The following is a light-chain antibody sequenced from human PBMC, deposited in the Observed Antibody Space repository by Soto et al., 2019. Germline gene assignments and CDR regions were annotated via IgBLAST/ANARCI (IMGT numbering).Light chain of an antibody. CDR3: SSYTTTVTLWVV. Sequence: QSALTQPASVSGSPGQSITISCTGTSSDIGSYNYVSWYQQHPGKAPKFMIYDVTSRPSGVSSRFSGSKSGNTASLTISGLQAEDEADYYCSSYTTTVTLWVVFGGGTKLTVL. CDR2: DVT. CDR1: SSDIGSYNY. V-gene: IGLV2-14*01. J-gene: IGLJ3*02.